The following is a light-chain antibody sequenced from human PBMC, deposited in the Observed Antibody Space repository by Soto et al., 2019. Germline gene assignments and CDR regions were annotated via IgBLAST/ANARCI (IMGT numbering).Light chain of an antibody. CDR2: GAS. Sequence: EIVLTQSPGTLSLSPGERATLSCRASESVSNNYLAWYQRKPGQAPRLLIYGASYRAPDIPYRFSGSGSGTYFTRTIARLAAEDFAVYICQQYGSTPPTCGLGTKVEI. CDR1: ESVSNNY. CDR3: QQYGSTPPT. J-gene: IGKJ1*01. V-gene: IGKV3-20*01.